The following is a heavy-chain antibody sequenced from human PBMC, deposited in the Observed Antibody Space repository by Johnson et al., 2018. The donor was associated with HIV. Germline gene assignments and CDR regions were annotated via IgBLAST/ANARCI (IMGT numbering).Heavy chain of an antibody. CDR1: GFTFRSYW. Sequence: VQLVESGGGLIQAGGSLRLSCAASGFTFRSYWMSWVRQAPGKGLEWVANIKQDGSEKYYVDSVKGRFTISRDNAKNSLYLQMNSLRAEDTALYYCAKLGVVQAFDIWGQGTMVTVSS. V-gene: IGHV3-7*03. CDR2: IKQDGSEK. D-gene: IGHD3-3*01. J-gene: IGHJ3*02. CDR3: AKLGVVQAFDI.